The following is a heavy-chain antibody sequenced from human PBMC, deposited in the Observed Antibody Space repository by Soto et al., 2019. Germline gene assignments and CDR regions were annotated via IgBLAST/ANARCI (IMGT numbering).Heavy chain of an antibody. CDR1: GFTFSTYN. V-gene: IGHV3-23*01. CDR2: ISDSDDGT. CDR3: AKSLEPRRYFYMDV. Sequence: GGSLRLSCAASGFTFSTYNMNWVRQAPGKGLEWVSSISDSDDGTYYADSVKGRFTISRDNSKNTLYLEMNSPRAEDTVVYYCAKSLEPRRYFYMDVWGKGTTVTVSS. J-gene: IGHJ6*03.